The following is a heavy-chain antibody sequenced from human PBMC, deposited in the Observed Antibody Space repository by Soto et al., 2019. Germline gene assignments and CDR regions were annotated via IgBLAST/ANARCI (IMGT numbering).Heavy chain of an antibody. D-gene: IGHD4-4*01. CDR1: GYTFSSFD. CDR3: ARSLSNKVGPDY. V-gene: IGHV1-8*02. Sequence: QVQLVQSGAEVQKPGASVKVSCKASGYTFSSFDVNWVRQATGQGLEWMGWMNPRSGDTVYAQKFPGRVTMTRDTSIGTAYMELRSLRSEDTAVYYCARSLSNKVGPDYWGQGSLVTVSS. J-gene: IGHJ4*02. CDR2: MNPRSGDT.